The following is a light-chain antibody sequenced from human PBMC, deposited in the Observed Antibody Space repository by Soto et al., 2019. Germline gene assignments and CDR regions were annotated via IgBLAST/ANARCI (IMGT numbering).Light chain of an antibody. CDR3: QQYGSSPPT. V-gene: IGKV3-20*01. J-gene: IGKJ1*01. CDR1: QSISRY. Sequence: IVLTQSPGTLSLSPWERTTLSCRASQSISRYLAWYQQKPGQGPRLLIYGASSRATGTPDRFSGSGSGTDFTLTINRLEPEDFALYYCQQYGSSPPTFGQGTKVDI. CDR2: GAS.